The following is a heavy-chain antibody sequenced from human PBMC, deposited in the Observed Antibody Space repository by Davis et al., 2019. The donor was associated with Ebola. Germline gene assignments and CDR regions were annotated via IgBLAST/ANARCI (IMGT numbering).Heavy chain of an antibody. D-gene: IGHD3-3*01. Sequence: GGSLRLSCAASGFTFSSYAMSWVRQAPGKGLEWVSYISSSSSTIYYADSVKGRFTISRDNAKNSLYLQMNSLRAEDTAVYYCARDWGQYDFWSGYYRYYYYGMDVWGQGTTVTVSS. CDR1: GFTFSSYA. CDR2: ISSSSSTI. V-gene: IGHV3-48*01. J-gene: IGHJ6*02. CDR3: ARDWGQYDFWSGYYRYYYYGMDV.